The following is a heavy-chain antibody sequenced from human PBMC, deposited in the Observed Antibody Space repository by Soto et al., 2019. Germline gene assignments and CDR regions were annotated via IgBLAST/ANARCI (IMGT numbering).Heavy chain of an antibody. J-gene: IGHJ4*02. Sequence: QVQLVQSGAEVKRPGASVKISCKASGFTFTSYAIHWVRQAPGQRPEYMGWINAGNGNTKYSQKFQGRVTITRDTSATTAYIDVSSLRFEDTAVYYCARGGKPAYSSSYVNGDFWGQGTLVTVSS. D-gene: IGHD6-13*01. CDR2: INAGNGNT. CDR3: ARGGKPAYSSSYVNGDF. V-gene: IGHV1-3*01. CDR1: GFTFTSYA.